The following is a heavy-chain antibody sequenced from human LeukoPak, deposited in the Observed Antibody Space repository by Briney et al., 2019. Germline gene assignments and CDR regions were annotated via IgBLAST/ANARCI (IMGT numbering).Heavy chain of an antibody. D-gene: IGHD3-3*01. CDR3: AREGYDFWSGYHLTGDYYGMDV. CDR2: IYYSGST. V-gene: IGHV4-59*01. CDR1: GGSISSYY. J-gene: IGHJ6*02. Sequence: PSETLSLTCTVSGGSISSYYWSWIRQPPGKGLEWIGYIYYSGSTNYNPSLESRVTISVDTSKNQFSLKLSSVTAADTAVYYCAREGYDFWSGYHLTGDYYGMDVWGQGTTVTVSS.